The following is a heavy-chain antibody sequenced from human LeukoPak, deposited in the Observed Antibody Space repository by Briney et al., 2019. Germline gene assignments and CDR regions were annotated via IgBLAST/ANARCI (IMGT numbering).Heavy chain of an antibody. D-gene: IGHD3-22*01. V-gene: IGHV4-38-2*02. CDR1: GYSISSGNY. Sequence: SETLSLTCTVSGYSISSGNYRGWIRQPPGKGLEWIGNIYHSGSTYYNPSLESRVTISVDRSKNHFSLKLSSVTAADTAVYYCARDGRSDYYYDSSGNFDYWGQGTLVTVSS. CDR2: IYHSGST. CDR3: ARDGRSDYYYDSSGNFDY. J-gene: IGHJ4*02.